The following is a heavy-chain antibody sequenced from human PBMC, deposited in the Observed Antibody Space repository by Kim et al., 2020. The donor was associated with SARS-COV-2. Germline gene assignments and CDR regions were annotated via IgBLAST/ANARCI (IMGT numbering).Heavy chain of an antibody. CDR3: ATDKTPLAYCGSDCKTPLEY. CDR2: INAGNGDT. J-gene: IGHJ4*02. D-gene: IGHD2-21*01. V-gene: IGHV1-3*01. Sequence: ASVKVSCKASGYTFTRYCVHWVRQAPGQRLEWMGWINAGNGDTKYSQKFQGRVTITRDTSASTAYMELSSLRSEDTAVYYCATDKTPLAYCGSDCKTPLEYWGQGTLVTVSS. CDR1: GYTFTRYC.